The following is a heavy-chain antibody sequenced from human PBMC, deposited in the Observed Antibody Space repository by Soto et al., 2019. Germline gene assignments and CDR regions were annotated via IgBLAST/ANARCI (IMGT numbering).Heavy chain of an antibody. D-gene: IGHD2-15*01. CDR2: IYYSGST. J-gene: IGHJ5*02. Sequence: SETLSLTCSVSGGSISGSDYSWTWIRQHPGKGLEWIGYIYYSGSTYYNPSLKSRLTISVDTSKNRFSLKLSSVTAADTAVYYGGRGGITPGLDPWGQGNLVTVS. CDR3: GRGGITPGLDP. V-gene: IGHV4-31*03. CDR1: GGSISGSDYS.